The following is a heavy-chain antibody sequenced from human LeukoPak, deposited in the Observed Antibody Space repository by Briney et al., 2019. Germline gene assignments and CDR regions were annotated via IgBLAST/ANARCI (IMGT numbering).Heavy chain of an antibody. V-gene: IGHV1-18*01. CDR1: SYTFSSYG. J-gene: IGHJ4*02. CDR2: ISGYNANA. CDR3: ARDTYDFLTGRYSGSGGDY. Sequence: ASVKVSCKASSYTFSSYGISWVRQAPGQGLKWMGWISGYNANAKYAQKLQGRVTMTTDTSTSTVLMELRSLRSDDTAVYYCARDTYDFLTGRYSGSGGDYWGQGTLVTVSS. D-gene: IGHD3-9*01.